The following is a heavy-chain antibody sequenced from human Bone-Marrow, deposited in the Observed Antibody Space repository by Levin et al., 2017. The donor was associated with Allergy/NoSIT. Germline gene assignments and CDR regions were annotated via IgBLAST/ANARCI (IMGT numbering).Heavy chain of an antibody. CDR2: IKQDGSEE. V-gene: IGHV3-7*01. J-gene: IGHJ3*01. Sequence: GESLKISCAASGFTFNKFWMNWVRQAPGKGLEWVANIKQDGSEENYVDSVKGRFTISRDNAKNSVSLQMNSLRAEDTAMYFCVRRQLWLARGDDALDVWGQGTMVTVSS. D-gene: IGHD6-19*01. CDR3: VRRQLWLARGDDALDV. CDR1: GFTFNKFW.